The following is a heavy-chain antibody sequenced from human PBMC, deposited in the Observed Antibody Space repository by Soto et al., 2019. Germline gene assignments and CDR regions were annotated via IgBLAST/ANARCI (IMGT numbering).Heavy chain of an antibody. CDR2: FDPEDGET. CDR3: ATDLRDILSGYYSKEYDAFDI. J-gene: IGHJ3*02. CDR1: GYTLTELS. Sequence: ASVKVSCKVSGYTLTELSMHWVRQAPGKGLEWMGGFDPEDGETIYAQKFQGRVTMTEDTSTDTAYMELSSLRSEDTAVYYCATDLRDILSGYYSKEYDAFDIWGQGTMVTVSS. V-gene: IGHV1-24*01. D-gene: IGHD3-9*01.